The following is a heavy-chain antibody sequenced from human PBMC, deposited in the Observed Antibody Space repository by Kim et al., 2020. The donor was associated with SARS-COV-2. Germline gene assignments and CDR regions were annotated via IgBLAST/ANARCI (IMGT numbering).Heavy chain of an antibody. V-gene: IGHV4-59*01. D-gene: IGHD6-25*01. J-gene: IGHJ4*02. CDR2: IYYSGST. Sequence: SETLSLTCTVSGGSISSYYWSWIRQPPGKGLEWIGYIYYSGSTNYNPSLKSRVTISVDTSKNQFSLKLSSVTAADTAVYYCARVADLAGHFDYRGQGTLVTVSS. CDR3: ARVADLAGHFDY. CDR1: GGSISSYY.